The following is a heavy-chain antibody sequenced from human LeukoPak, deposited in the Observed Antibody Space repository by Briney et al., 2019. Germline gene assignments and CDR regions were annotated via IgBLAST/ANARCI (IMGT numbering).Heavy chain of an antibody. V-gene: IGHV4-59*01. D-gene: IGHD2/OR15-2a*01. CDR2: IYYSGST. CDR1: GGSISSYY. CDR3: ARDSRFYGMDV. Sequence: PSETLSLTSTVPGGSISSYYWSSVWQPPRQGLEWIGYIYYSGSTNYNPSLKSRVTISVDTSKNQFSLKLSSVTAADTAVYYCARDSRFYGMDVWGQGTTVTVSS. J-gene: IGHJ6*02.